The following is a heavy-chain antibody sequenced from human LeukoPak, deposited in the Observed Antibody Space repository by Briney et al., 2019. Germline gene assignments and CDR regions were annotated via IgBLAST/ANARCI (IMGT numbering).Heavy chain of an antibody. CDR2: INHSGST. J-gene: IGHJ6*02. Sequence: SETLSLTCAVYGGSFSDYYWSWIPQPPGKGLEWIGEINHSGSTNYYPSLKSRVTISVDTSKNQFSLKLSSVTAADTAVYYCASDQVVMITFGGVIEQRYYGMDVWGQGTTVTVSS. V-gene: IGHV4-34*01. D-gene: IGHD3-16*02. CDR1: GGSFSDYY. CDR3: ASDQVVMITFGGVIEQRYYGMDV.